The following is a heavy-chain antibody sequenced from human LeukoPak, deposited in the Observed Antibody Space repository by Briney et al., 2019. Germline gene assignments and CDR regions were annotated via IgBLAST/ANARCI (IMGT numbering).Heavy chain of an antibody. CDR2: IYYSGST. V-gene: IGHV4-30-4*01. J-gene: IGHJ3*02. CDR1: GGSISSGDYY. CDR3: ARGYYGSVPHAFDI. Sequence: PSETLSLTCTVTGGSISSGDYYWSWIRQPPGKGLEWIGYIYYSGSTYYNPSLKSRVTISVDTSKNQFSLKLSSVTAADTAVYYCARGYYGSVPHAFDIWGQGTMVTVSS. D-gene: IGHD3-10*01.